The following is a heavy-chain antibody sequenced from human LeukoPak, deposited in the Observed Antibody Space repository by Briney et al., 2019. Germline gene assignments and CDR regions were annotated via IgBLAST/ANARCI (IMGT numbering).Heavy chain of an antibody. CDR1: GFIFRDYW. D-gene: IGHD2-2*01. Sequence: PGGSLRLSCAASGFIFRDYWMSWVRQAPGKGLEWVANIKQDGSEKHYVDPVKGRFTISRDNAKNSLYLQMNSLRAEDTAVYYCAREGPVVIPTTPSSSYYYYMDVWGKGTTVTVSS. CDR2: IKQDGSEK. CDR3: AREGPVVIPTTPSSSYYYYMDV. J-gene: IGHJ6*03. V-gene: IGHV3-7*01.